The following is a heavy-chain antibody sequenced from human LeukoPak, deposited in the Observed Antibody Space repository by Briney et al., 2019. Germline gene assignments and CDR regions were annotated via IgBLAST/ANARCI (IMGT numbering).Heavy chain of an antibody. V-gene: IGHV1-46*01. Sequence: GASVKVSCKASGYTFTSYYMHWVRQAPGQGLEWMGIINPSGGSTSYAQKFQGRVTMTRDMSTSTVYMELSSLRSEDTAVYYCAREQLVPRGRFDPWGQGTLVTVSS. CDR3: AREQLVPRGRFDP. CDR1: GYTFTSYY. J-gene: IGHJ5*02. D-gene: IGHD1-1*01. CDR2: INPSGGST.